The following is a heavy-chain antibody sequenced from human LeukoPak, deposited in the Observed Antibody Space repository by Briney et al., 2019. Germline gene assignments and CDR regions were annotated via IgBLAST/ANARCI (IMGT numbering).Heavy chain of an antibody. Sequence: ASVKVSCKASGYTFTSYYMHWVRQAPGQGLEWMGIINPSGGSTSYTQKFQGRVTMTRDTSTSTVYMELSSLRSEDTAVYYCARASPSNWYFDLWGRGTLVTVSS. CDR3: ARASPSNWYFDL. CDR1: GYTFTSYY. CDR2: INPSGGST. V-gene: IGHV1-46*01. J-gene: IGHJ2*01.